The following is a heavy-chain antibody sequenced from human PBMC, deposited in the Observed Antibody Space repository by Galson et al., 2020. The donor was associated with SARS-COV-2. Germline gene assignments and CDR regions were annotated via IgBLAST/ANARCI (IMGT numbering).Heavy chain of an antibody. Sequence: ASETLSLTCTVSGGSITGYYWSWIRQPPGKGLEWIGYIYYSGVTNYNPSLKSRVTISVDTSKNQFSLQLSSVTAADTAVYYCARELLYNWIDPWGQGTLVTVSS. CDR3: ARELLYNWIDP. CDR1: GGSITGYY. J-gene: IGHJ5*02. V-gene: IGHV4-59*01. CDR2: IYYSGVT. D-gene: IGHD2-2*02.